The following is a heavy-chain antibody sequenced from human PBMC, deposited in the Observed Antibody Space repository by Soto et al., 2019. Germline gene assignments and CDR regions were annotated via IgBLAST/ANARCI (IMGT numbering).Heavy chain of an antibody. CDR1: GGSINSGNYF. D-gene: IGHD3-3*01. V-gene: IGHV4-30-4*01. J-gene: IGHJ4*02. CDR3: ARAEPPYYDFWSGFFDS. Sequence: QVQLQESGPGLVKPSQTLSLTCTVSGGSINSGNYFWSWIRQPPGKGLEWIGYIYYSGSTYYNPSLKSRVTISVDTSKNQFSLKLSSVTAADTAVYYCARAEPPYYDFWSGFFDSWGQGTLVTVSS. CDR2: IYYSGST.